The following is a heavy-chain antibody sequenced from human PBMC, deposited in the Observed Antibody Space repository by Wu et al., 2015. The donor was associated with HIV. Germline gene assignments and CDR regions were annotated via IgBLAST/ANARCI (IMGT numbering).Heavy chain of an antibody. Sequence: QVQLVQSGAEMKEPGASVKVSCKASGYIFTNHYIHWVRQAPGQGLESVGWIDPNSGVTNSAQKFRGRVTMTRDTSISTAYMDLTRLVSDDTAVLYCSRDGAGTSSSLYWGQGTLVTVSS. CDR1: GYIFTNHY. V-gene: IGHV1-2*02. CDR2: IDPNSGVT. J-gene: IGHJ4*02. D-gene: IGHD2-2*01. CDR3: SRDGAGTSSSLY.